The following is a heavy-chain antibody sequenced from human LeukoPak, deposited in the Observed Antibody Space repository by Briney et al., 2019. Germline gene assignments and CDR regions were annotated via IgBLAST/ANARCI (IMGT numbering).Heavy chain of an antibody. CDR2: IYYSGST. J-gene: IGHJ6*03. D-gene: IGHD4-11*01. Sequence: PSETLSLTCAVYGGSFSGYYWSWIRQPPGKGLEWIGSIYYSGSTYYNPSLKSRVTISVDTSKNQFSLKLSSVTAADTAVYYCARGSNYRQDYYYYYMDVWGKGTTVTVSS. V-gene: IGHV4-34*01. CDR3: ARGSNYRQDYYYYYMDV. CDR1: GGSFSGYY.